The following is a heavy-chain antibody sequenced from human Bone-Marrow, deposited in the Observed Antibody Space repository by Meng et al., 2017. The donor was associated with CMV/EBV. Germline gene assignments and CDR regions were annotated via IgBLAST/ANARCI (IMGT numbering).Heavy chain of an antibody. CDR2: LYYTTSA. CDR1: GGSVGDGSYY. J-gene: IGHJ4*02. D-gene: IGHD3-10*01. Sequence: GSLRLSCTVSGGSVGDGSYYWSWIRQPPGKGLEWIGYLYYTTSANFNPSLKSRVTISVDTSQNHFSLKLSSVTAADTAVYYCAKSGLRGFGEFSRFDYWGQGTLATVSS. V-gene: IGHV4-61*03. CDR3: AKSGLRGFGEFSRFDY.